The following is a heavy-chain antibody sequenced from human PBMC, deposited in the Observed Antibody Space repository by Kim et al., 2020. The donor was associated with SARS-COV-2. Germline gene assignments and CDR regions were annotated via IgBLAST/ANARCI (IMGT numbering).Heavy chain of an antibody. CDR3: ARDPVAMVRGVSFDY. V-gene: IGHV1-69*04. Sequence: QTFQGRVTITADKATSTAYMELSSLRSEDTAVYYCARDPVAMVRGVSFDYWGQGTLVTVSS. J-gene: IGHJ4*02. D-gene: IGHD3-10*01.